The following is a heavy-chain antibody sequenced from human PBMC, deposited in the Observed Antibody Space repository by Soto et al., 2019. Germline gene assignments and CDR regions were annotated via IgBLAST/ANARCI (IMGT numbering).Heavy chain of an antibody. J-gene: IGHJ4*02. D-gene: IGHD2-2*01. V-gene: IGHV4-4*02. Sequence: SETLSLTCAVSGGSIRSTNWWTWVRPSPGRGLEWIGEIYHSGTTNYRPSLKSRVNIAVDMPTNHLSLTRISVTAADTAVYYCGIPATADFDYWGKGILVTVSS. CDR1: GGSIRSTNW. CDR3: GIPATADFDY. CDR2: IYHSGTT.